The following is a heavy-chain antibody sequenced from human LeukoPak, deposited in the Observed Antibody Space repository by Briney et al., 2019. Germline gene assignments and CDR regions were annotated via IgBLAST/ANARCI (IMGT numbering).Heavy chain of an antibody. J-gene: IGHJ4*02. CDR2: IYYSGST. Sequence: PSQTLSLTCTVSGGSISSGGYYWSWIRQHPGKGLEWIGYIYYSGSTYYNPSLKSRVTISVDTSKNQFSLKLSSVTAADTAVYYCARAGRGYSGYDYGGGRGFDYWSQGTLVTVSS. V-gene: IGHV4-31*03. CDR1: GGSISSGGYY. CDR3: ARAGRGYSGYDYGGGRGFDY. D-gene: IGHD5-12*01.